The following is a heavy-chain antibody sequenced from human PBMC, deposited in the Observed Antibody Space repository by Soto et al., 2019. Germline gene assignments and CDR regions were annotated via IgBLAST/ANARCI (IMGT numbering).Heavy chain of an antibody. D-gene: IGHD2-2*02. J-gene: IGHJ4*02. CDR1: GGSISSGDYY. CDR2: IYYSGST. V-gene: IGHV4-30-4*01. Sequence: PSETLSLTCTVSGGSISSGDYYWSWIRQPPGKGLEWIGYIYYSGSTYYNPSLKSRVTISVDTSKNQFSLKLSSVTAADTAVYYRASSDIVVVPAAISIWGQGTLVTVYS. CDR3: ASSDIVVVPAAISI.